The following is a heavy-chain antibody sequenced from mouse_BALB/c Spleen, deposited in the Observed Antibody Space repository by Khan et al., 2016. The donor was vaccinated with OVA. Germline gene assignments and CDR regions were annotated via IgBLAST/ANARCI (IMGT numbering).Heavy chain of an antibody. Sequence: EVQLQESGPELDKPGASVKISCKASGYSFTDYNMNWVKQSNGKSLEWIGNIDPYYGDAHYNQKFKGKATLTVDRSSSTAYMQLKSLTSEDSAVDYCTRLGTNYSFDYWGQGTTLTVSS. CDR1: GYSFTDYN. D-gene: IGHD2-1*01. CDR2: IDPYYGDA. J-gene: IGHJ2*01. V-gene: IGHV1-39*01. CDR3: TRLGTNYSFDY.